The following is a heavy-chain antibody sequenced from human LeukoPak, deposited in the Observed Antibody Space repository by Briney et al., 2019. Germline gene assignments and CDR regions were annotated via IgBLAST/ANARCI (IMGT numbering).Heavy chain of an antibody. V-gene: IGHV3-53*01. J-gene: IGHJ4*02. CDR3: ARGVEPLAANTLAY. D-gene: IGHD1-14*01. CDR1: GFTVIAND. Sequence: GGSLRLSCAASGFTVIANDMTWVRQAPGKGLEWVSVLYSDGNTKYADSVQGRFTISRDNSKNTLYLEMNSLSPDDTAVYYCARGVEPLAANTLAYWGQGILVTVSS. CDR2: LYSDGNT.